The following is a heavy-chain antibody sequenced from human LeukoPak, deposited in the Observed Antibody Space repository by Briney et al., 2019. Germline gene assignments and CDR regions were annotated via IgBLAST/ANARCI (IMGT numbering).Heavy chain of an antibody. V-gene: IGHV1-2*02. CDR2: INPNSGGT. CDR3: ARIAAAHDAFDI. J-gene: IGHJ3*02. D-gene: IGHD6-13*01. Sequence: ASVKVSCKASGYTFTGYYMHWVRQAPGQGLEWMGWINPNSGGTNYAQKFQGRVTMTRDTSISTAYMELSRLRSDDTAVCYCARIAAAHDAFDIWGQGTMVTVSS. CDR1: GYTFTGYY.